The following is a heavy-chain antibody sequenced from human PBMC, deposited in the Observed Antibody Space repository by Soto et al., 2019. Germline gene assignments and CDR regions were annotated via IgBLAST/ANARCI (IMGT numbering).Heavy chain of an antibody. CDR1: GFTVSDYY. Sequence: GGSLRLSCVGSGFTVSDYYMTWVRQAPGKGLEWVSLIYGGGSIPYADSVKGRFIISRDNFKNTLHLQMNSLRAEDTAVYYCARDRGYRYGLDAFDIWGQGTMVTVSS. D-gene: IGHD5-18*01. J-gene: IGHJ3*02. CDR3: ARDRGYRYGLDAFDI. CDR2: IYGGGSI. V-gene: IGHV3-66*01.